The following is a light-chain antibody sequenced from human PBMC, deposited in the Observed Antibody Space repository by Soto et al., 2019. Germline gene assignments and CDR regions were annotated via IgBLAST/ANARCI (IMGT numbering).Light chain of an antibody. V-gene: IGKV1-9*01. J-gene: IGKJ4*01. Sequence: IQLTQSPPSLSASVGVRVTITCRASQDIAIYLAWYQQKPGEAPKLLIHAASTLHGGVPSRFSGSGSGTDFTLTITSLQAEDFATYYCQQTRTYPSTFGGGTKVEIK. CDR2: AAS. CDR3: QQTRTYPST. CDR1: QDIAIY.